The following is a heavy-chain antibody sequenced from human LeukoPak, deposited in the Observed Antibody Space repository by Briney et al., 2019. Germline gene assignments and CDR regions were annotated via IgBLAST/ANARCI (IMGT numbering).Heavy chain of an antibody. V-gene: IGHV3-23*01. D-gene: IGHD3-22*01. CDR2: ISDSGGRT. CDR1: GIPLSNYG. CDR3: AKRGVVIRVILVGFHKEAYYFDS. Sequence: GGSLRLSCAVSGIPLSNYGMSWVRQAAGKGLEWVAGISDSGGRTNYADSVKGRFTISRDNPKNTLYLQMNSLRAEDTAVYFCAKRGVVIRVILVGFHKEAYYFDSWGQGALVTVSS. J-gene: IGHJ4*02.